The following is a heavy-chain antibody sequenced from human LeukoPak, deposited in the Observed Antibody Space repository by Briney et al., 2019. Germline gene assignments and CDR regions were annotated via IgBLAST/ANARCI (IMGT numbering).Heavy chain of an antibody. J-gene: IGHJ4*02. Sequence: GASVKVSCKASGYTFTGYYMHWVRQAPGQGLEWMGWINPNSGGTNYAQKFQGRVTMTRDTSISTAYMELSRLRSDDTAVYYCATPRGSSGWHAFDYWGQGTLVTVSS. CDR3: ATPRGSSGWHAFDY. D-gene: IGHD6-19*01. V-gene: IGHV1-2*02. CDR1: GYTFTGYY. CDR2: INPNSGGT.